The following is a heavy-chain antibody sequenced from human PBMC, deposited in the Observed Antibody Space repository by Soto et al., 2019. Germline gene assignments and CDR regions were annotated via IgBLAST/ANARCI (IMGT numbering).Heavy chain of an antibody. CDR2: IYSGGRT. D-gene: IGHD3-3*01. CDR1: GDTVSNNY. Sequence: EVELVESGGGLVQPGGSLRLSCAASGDTVSNNYMSWVRQAPGKGLEWVSVIYSGGRTYYADSVKGRFIISRDSSKNTLYLQMNSLRAEDTAVYYCARDTYDDYRGQGTLVTVSS. V-gene: IGHV3-66*01. CDR3: ARDTYDDY. J-gene: IGHJ4*02.